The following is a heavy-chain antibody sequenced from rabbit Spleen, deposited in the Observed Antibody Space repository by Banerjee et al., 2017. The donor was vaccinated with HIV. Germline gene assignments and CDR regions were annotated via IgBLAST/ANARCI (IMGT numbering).Heavy chain of an antibody. Sequence: QLVESGGGLVKPGGSLQLSCKASGFDFSGYYMNWVRQAPGKGLEWIGDIDPIFGTTHYASWVNGRFTISSHNAQNTLYLQLNSLTAADTATYFCARDPYSYDDYGDYPFNLWGPGTLVTVS. CDR2: IDPIFGTT. D-gene: IGHD2-1*01. CDR3: ARDPYSYDDYGDYPFNL. V-gene: IGHV1S7*01. J-gene: IGHJ4*01. CDR1: GFDFSGYY.